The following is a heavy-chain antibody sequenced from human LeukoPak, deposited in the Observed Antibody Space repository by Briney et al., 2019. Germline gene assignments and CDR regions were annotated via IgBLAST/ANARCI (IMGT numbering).Heavy chain of an antibody. J-gene: IGHJ5*02. V-gene: IGHV4-38-2*01. CDR1: GYSISSGYY. CDR2: IYYSVST. CDR3: ARHDGDCSTTSCLNWFDP. D-gene: IGHD2-2*01. Sequence: SETLSLTCAVSGYSISSGYYWGWIRQPPGRGLEWIGSIYYSVSTHYNPSLKSRVTISIDTSKNQISLKLNSVTAADTAVYYCARHDGDCSTTSCLNWFDPLGQGTRVTVSS.